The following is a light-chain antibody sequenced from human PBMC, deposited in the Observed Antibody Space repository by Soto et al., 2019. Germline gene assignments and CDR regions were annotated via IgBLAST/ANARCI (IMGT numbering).Light chain of an antibody. J-gene: IGKJ1*01. CDR1: QGVSSGY. Sequence: EIVLTQSPGTLSLSPGERATLSCRASQGVSSGYLAWYQQNLGQAPRLLIYCASNRATGIPDRFSGSGFGRDFTLTISRLEPEDFAVYYCQEYGSSPRTFGQGTKVDIK. CDR3: QEYGSSPRT. V-gene: IGKV3-20*01. CDR2: CAS.